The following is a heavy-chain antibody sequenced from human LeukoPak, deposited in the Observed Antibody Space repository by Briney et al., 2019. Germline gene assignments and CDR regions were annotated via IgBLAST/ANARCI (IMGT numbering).Heavy chain of an antibody. Sequence: ASVKVSCKASGGTFSSYAISWVRQAPGQGLEWMGRIIPIFGTANYAQKFQGRVTITTDESTSTAYMELSSLRSEDTAVYYCARAGYSYAQDAFDIWGQGTMVTASS. J-gene: IGHJ3*02. V-gene: IGHV1-69*05. D-gene: IGHD5-18*01. CDR3: ARAGYSYAQDAFDI. CDR1: GGTFSSYA. CDR2: IIPIFGTA.